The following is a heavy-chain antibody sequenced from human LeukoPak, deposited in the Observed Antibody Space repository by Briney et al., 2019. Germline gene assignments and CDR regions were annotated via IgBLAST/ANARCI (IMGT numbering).Heavy chain of an antibody. CDR2: ISYDGSNK. D-gene: IGHD3-22*01. Sequence: GGPLRLSCAASGFTFSSYGMPWVRQAPGKGLEWVAVISYDGSNKYYADSVKGRFTISRDNSKNTLYLQMNSLRAEDTAVYYCAKGLRSFYYDNSGYYGPFDYWGQGTLVTVSS. V-gene: IGHV3-30*18. CDR1: GFTFSSYG. J-gene: IGHJ4*02. CDR3: AKGLRSFYYDNSGYYGPFDY.